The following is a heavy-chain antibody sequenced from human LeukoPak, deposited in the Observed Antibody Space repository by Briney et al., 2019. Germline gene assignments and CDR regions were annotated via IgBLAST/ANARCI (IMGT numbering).Heavy chain of an antibody. CDR2: INPNSGGT. J-gene: IGHJ1*01. CDR1: GYTFTGYY. Sequence: ASVKVSCKASGYTFTGYYMHWVRQAPGQGLEWMGWINPNSGGTNYAQKFQGRVAMTRDTSISTAYMELSRLRSDDTAVYYCARGYPLSTTAAGTYFQHWGQGTLVTVSS. CDR3: ARGYPLSTTAAGTYFQH. V-gene: IGHV1-2*02. D-gene: IGHD6-13*01.